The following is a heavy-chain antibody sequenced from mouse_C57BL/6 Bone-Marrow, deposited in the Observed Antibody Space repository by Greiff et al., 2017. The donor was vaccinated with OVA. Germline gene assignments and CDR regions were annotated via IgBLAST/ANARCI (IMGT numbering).Heavy chain of an antibody. Sequence: QVQLQQPGAELVKPGASVKMSCKASGYTFTSYWITWVKQRPGQGLEWIGDIYPGSGSTNYNEKFKSKATLTVDTSSSPAYMQLSSLTSEDSAVYYGAREVYYGSSYFFDYWGQGTTLTVSS. CDR2: IYPGSGST. J-gene: IGHJ2*01. D-gene: IGHD1-1*01. V-gene: IGHV1-55*01. CDR3: AREVYYGSSYFFDY. CDR1: GYTFTSYW.